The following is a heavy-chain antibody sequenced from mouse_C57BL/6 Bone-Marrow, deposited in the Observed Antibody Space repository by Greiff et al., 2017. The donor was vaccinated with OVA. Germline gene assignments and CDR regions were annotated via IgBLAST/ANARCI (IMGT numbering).Heavy chain of an antibody. CDR2: IWTGGGT. D-gene: IGHD1-1*01. CDR3: ARNWDDYGSSHCYFDV. Sequence: VQLQESGPGLVAPSQSLSITCTVSGFSLTSYAISWVRQPPGKGLEWLGVIWTGGGTNYTSALKSRLSISKDNSKSQVFLKMNSLQPNDTATYYCARNWDDYGSSHCYFDVGGTGTTVTVAS. V-gene: IGHV2-9-1*01. J-gene: IGHJ1*03. CDR1: GFSLTSYA.